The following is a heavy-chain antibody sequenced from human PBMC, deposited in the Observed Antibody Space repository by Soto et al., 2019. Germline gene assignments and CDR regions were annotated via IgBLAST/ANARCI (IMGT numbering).Heavy chain of an antibody. V-gene: IGHV1-69*01. CDR2: IIPIFGTT. CDR3: AREMATINDAFDI. J-gene: IGHJ3*02. Sequence: QVQLVQSGADVKKPGSSLKVACKASGGTFSSYAISWVRQAPGQGLEWMGGIIPIFGTTNYAQKFQDRVTITADESTSTAYMELSSLRSEDTAVYYCAREMATINDAFDIWGQGTLVTVSS. D-gene: IGHD5-12*01. CDR1: GGTFSSYA.